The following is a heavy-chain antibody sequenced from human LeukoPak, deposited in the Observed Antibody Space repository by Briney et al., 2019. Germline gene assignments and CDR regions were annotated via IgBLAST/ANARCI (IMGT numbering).Heavy chain of an antibody. Sequence: GGSLRLSCAASGFTFRRYSMNWVRQAPGKGLEWVSSISSSSSYIYYADSVKGRLTISRDNAKNSLYLQMNSLRAEDTAVYHCARVRTVTNFDYWGQGTLVTVSS. CDR1: GFTFRRYS. D-gene: IGHD4-17*01. CDR3: ARVRTVTNFDY. J-gene: IGHJ4*02. CDR2: ISSSSSYI. V-gene: IGHV3-21*01.